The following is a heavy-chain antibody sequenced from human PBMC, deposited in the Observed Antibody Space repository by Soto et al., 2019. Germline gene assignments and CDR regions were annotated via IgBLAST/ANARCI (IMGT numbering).Heavy chain of an antibody. Sequence: SGPTLVNPTQTLTLTCTFSGFSLSSSGLGVNWIRQPPGKALEWLALIYCDDDKRYSPSLKSRRTITKYTSKNQVDLTITHIAPVDTASYYCAHSPPPTVTTSAEYLQHWGQGNLVTVT. V-gene: IGHV2-5*02. D-gene: IGHD4-17*01. CDR3: AHSPPPTVTTSAEYLQH. J-gene: IGHJ1*01. CDR1: GFSLSSSGLG. CDR2: IYCDDDK.